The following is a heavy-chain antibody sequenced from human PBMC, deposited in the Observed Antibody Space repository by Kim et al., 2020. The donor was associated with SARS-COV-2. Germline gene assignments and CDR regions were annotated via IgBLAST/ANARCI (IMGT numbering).Heavy chain of an antibody. J-gene: IGHJ4*02. D-gene: IGHD2-2*01. CDR3: ARDVDCSSTSCHPYFDY. V-gene: IGHV1-18*01. Sequence: LQGRVTMTTDTSTSTAYMELRSLRSDDTAVYYCARDVDCSSTSCHPYFDYWGQGTLVTVSS.